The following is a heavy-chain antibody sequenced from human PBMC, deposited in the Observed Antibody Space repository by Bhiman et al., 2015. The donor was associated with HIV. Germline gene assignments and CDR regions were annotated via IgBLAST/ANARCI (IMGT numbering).Heavy chain of an antibody. D-gene: IGHD3-3*01. V-gene: IGHV3-30*04. CDR1: GFTFSSYA. Sequence: QVQLVESGGGVVQPGRSLRVSCAVSGFTFSSYAMHWVRQAPGKGLEWVAVTSYDGSEKYYADSVKGRFTLSRDNSKNTLYLQMNNLRTDDTAVYYCARDLEWFSIQSIDYWGQGTLVTVSS. CDR2: TSYDGSEK. J-gene: IGHJ4*02. CDR3: ARDLEWFSIQSIDY.